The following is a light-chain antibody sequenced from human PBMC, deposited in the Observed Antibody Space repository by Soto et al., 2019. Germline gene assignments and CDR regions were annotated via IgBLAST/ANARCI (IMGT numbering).Light chain of an antibody. V-gene: IGKV3-20*01. CDR3: QQYGSSPIT. CDR1: QTVSNK. Sequence: EIVLTQSPATLSSSPGERATLSCRASQTVSNKLAWYQHKPGQAPRLLIYGASTRATGIPARFSGSGSGTDFTLTISRLEPEDFAVYYCQQYGSSPITFGQGTRLEIK. CDR2: GAS. J-gene: IGKJ5*01.